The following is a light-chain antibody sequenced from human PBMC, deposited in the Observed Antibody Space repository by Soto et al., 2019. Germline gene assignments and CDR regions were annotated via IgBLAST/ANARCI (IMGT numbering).Light chain of an antibody. V-gene: IGKV3-15*01. CDR1: QSVSNY. J-gene: IGKJ1*01. CDR3: QQYNNWPRT. CDR2: GAS. Sequence: EILMTQSPATLSVSPGERATLSCRASQSVSNYLAWYQQIPGQPPRLLIYGASTRATGISARFSGSGSGTEFTLTISSLQSEDFAVYYCQQYNNWPRTFGQGTKVDIK.